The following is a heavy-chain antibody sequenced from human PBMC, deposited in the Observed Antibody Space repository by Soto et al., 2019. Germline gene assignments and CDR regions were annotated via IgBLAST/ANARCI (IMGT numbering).Heavy chain of an antibody. J-gene: IGHJ6*04. CDR1: VCSVSTYY. D-gene: IGHD6-13*01. Sequence: SSTXSLTCSVSVCSVSTYYWILIRQPAGKGLEWIGRIYRSGGTNFNPSLMSRVTMSVDTSKNQFSLKLSSVVAADTAVYYCARGAEAGVEYGMEVWGKGTKV. CDR3: ARGAEAGVEYGMEV. CDR2: IYRSGGT. V-gene: IGHV4-4*07.